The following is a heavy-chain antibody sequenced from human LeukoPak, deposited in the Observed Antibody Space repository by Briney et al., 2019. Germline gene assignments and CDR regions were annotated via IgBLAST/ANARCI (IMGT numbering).Heavy chain of an antibody. CDR1: GFPFSDYS. V-gene: IGHV3-21*01. CDR2: ISRSGSYI. CDR3: ARDRDFGVGNWFDP. Sequence: GGSLRLSCAASGFPFSDYSLNWVRQAPGKGLEWVSSISRSGSYIYYADSVKGRFTISRDDAKKSLYLQVNGLRAEDTAVYHCARDRDFGVGNWFDPWGQGTLVTVSS. J-gene: IGHJ5*02. D-gene: IGHD3-3*01.